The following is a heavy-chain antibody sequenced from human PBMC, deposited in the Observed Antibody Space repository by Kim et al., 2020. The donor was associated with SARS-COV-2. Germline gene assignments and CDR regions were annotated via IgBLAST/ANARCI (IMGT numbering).Heavy chain of an antibody. J-gene: IGHJ6*02. Sequence: SETLSLTCTVSGGSISHHFWNWIRQPPGEGLEWIGYIYYRGSANYNPSLKSRVTISLDTSKNQFSLKLTSVTAADTAIYYCARRQPPSGSWNYGLDVWGQGTTVTVSS. CDR2: IYYRGSA. CDR1: GGSISHHF. D-gene: IGHD3-10*01. CDR3: ARRQPPSGSWNYGLDV. V-gene: IGHV4-59*08.